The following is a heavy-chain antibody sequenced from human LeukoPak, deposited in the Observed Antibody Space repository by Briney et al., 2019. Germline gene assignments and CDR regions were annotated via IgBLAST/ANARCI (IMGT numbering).Heavy chain of an antibody. CDR2: INHSGYTT. D-gene: IGHD3-10*01. CDR3: AKLHGSGSYQYYYYYYMDV. J-gene: IGHJ6*03. Sequence: GGSLRLSCAASGFTFSSYAMSWVRQAPGKGLEWVSAINHSGYTTYYADSVKGRFTISRDNSKNTLYLQMNSLRAEDTAVYYCAKLHGSGSYQYYYYYYMDVWGKGTTVTISS. CDR1: GFTFSSYA. V-gene: IGHV3-23*01.